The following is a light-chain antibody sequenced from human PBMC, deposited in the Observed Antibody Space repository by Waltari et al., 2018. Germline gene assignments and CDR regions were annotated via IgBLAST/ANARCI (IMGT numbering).Light chain of an antibody. CDR3: QAWDSSAGV. Sequence: SYELTQPPSVSVSPGQTASITCSGDKLGDKYACWYQQKPGQSPVLVIYHDSQRPSGIPERVAGPNSGNRATLTISGTQAMDEADYYCQAWDSSAGVFGGGTKLTVL. J-gene: IGLJ2*01. CDR1: KLGDKY. CDR2: HDS. V-gene: IGLV3-1*01.